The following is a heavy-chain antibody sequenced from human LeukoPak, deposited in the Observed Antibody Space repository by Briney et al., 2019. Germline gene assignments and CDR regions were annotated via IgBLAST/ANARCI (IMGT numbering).Heavy chain of an antibody. V-gene: IGHV4-34*01. J-gene: IGHJ5*02. Sequence: SETLSLTCAVYGGSFSGYYWSWIRQPPGKGLEWIGEINHSGSTNYNPSLKSRVTISVDTSKNQFSLKLSSVTAADTAVYYCARVGPGAYYDFWSGYNNWFDPWGQGTLVTVSS. CDR1: GGSFSGYY. CDR2: INHSGST. CDR3: ARVGPGAYYDFWSGYNNWFDP. D-gene: IGHD3-3*01.